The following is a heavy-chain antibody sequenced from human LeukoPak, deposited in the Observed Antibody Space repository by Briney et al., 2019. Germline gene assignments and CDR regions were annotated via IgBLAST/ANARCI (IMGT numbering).Heavy chain of an antibody. CDR2: ISGSGGST. CDR1: GFTFSSYA. Sequence: GGSLRPSCAASGFTFSSYAMSWVRQAPGKGLEWVSAISGSGGSTYYADSVKGRFTISRDNSKNTLYLQMNSLRAEDTAVYYCARVGGYSYGSLDYWGQGTLVTVSS. J-gene: IGHJ4*02. V-gene: IGHV3-23*01. CDR3: ARVGGYSYGSLDY. D-gene: IGHD5-18*01.